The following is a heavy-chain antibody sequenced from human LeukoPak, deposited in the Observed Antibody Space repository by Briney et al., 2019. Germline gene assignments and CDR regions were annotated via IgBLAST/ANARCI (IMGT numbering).Heavy chain of an antibody. J-gene: IGHJ5*02. CDR2: FYHGGST. CDR1: GYSISTGYY. Sequence: SETLSLTCTVSGYSISTGYYWDWIRQPPGKGLEWIGTFYHGGSTNYNPSLKSRVTISVDTSKNQFSLKLSSVNAADTAVYYCARQTGSSQIVGATTRFDPWGQGTLVTVSS. CDR3: ARQTGSSQIVGATTRFDP. D-gene: IGHD1-26*01. V-gene: IGHV4-38-2*02.